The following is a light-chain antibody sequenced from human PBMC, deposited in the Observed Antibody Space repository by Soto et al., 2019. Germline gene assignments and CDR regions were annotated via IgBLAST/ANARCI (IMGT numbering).Light chain of an antibody. Sequence: QSVVTQPPSASGAPGQWVTISCSGSRSNIGSHYISWYQHLHGPAPKLLIYKDSHRPSAVPDRFSGSKSGTSASLAIGGLRSEDEGSYYCATWDDSLGRRVLFGGGTKLTVL. CDR3: ATWDDSLGRRVL. V-gene: IGLV1-47*01. CDR1: RSNIGSHY. J-gene: IGLJ3*02. CDR2: KDS.